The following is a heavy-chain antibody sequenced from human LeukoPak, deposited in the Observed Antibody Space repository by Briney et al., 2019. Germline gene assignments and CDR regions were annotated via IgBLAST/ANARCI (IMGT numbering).Heavy chain of an antibody. J-gene: IGHJ4*02. Sequence: GGSLRLSCAASGFTFSSYAMHWVRQAPGKGLEWVAVISYDGSNKYYADSVKGRFTISRDNSKNTLYLQMNSLRAEDTAVYYCAKVESEQWLLHYFDYWGQGTLVTVSS. CDR2: ISYDGSNK. D-gene: IGHD6-19*01. CDR3: AKVESEQWLLHYFDY. V-gene: IGHV3-30-3*01. CDR1: GFTFSSYA.